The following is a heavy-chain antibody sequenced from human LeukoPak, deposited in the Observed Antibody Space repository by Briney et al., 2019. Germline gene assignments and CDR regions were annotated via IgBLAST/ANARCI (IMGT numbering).Heavy chain of an antibody. V-gene: IGHV3-7*01. CDR1: GFTFSSCW. Sequence: PGGSLRLSCAASGFTFSSCWMNWVRQAPGKGLEWVATIKEDGSEKYYVDSVKGRFTISRDNAKNSLYLQLNSMRAEDTAVYYCGRRGSYLDYWGQGTLVTVSS. J-gene: IGHJ4*02. D-gene: IGHD1-26*01. CDR3: GRRGSYLDY. CDR2: IKEDGSEK.